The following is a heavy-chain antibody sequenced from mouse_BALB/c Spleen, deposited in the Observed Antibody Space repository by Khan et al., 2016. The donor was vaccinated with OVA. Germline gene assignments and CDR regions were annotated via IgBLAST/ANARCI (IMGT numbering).Heavy chain of an antibody. Sequence: EVQLKESGGDLVKPGGSLKLSCAASGFTFSTYGMSWVRQAPDKRLEWVATVSTGGSYTYYPDSVKGRFNISRDNAKNTLYLQMSGLRSEDTAMFYCTRLAYYYDSEGFAYWGQGTLVTVSA. CDR2: VSTGGSYT. J-gene: IGHJ3*01. CDR1: GFTFSTYG. D-gene: IGHD1-1*01. V-gene: IGHV5-6*01. CDR3: TRLAYYYDSEGFAY.